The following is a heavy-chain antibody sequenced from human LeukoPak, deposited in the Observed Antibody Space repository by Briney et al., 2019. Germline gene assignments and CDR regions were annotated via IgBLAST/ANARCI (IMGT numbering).Heavy chain of an antibody. CDR2: IKQDGSGE. J-gene: IGHJ4*02. CDR1: GFTISNYW. D-gene: IGHD6-13*01. Sequence: GGSLRLSCAVSGFTISNYWMSWVRQAPGKGLEWVANIKQDGSGEFYVDSVKGRLTISRDSAKNSLYLQMNSLRDEDTAVYYCAKASSSWKYYFDYWGQGTLVTVSS. CDR3: AKASSSWKYYFDY. V-gene: IGHV3-7*01.